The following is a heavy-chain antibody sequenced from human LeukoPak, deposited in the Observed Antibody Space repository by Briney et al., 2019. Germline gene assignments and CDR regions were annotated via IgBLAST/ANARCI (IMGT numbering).Heavy chain of an antibody. J-gene: IGHJ4*02. V-gene: IGHV3-23*01. D-gene: IGHD3-10*01. CDR3: SKRASGSGSSLYYFDY. CDR2: ISNSGGST. CDR1: GFPFSSYE. Sequence: GGSLRLSCAASGFPFSSYEMNCVRQAPGKGLEWVSVISNSGGSTFYADSVKGRFTISRDNSKNTLYLQMNSLRAEDTAVYYCSKRASGSGSSLYYFDYWGQGTLVTVSS.